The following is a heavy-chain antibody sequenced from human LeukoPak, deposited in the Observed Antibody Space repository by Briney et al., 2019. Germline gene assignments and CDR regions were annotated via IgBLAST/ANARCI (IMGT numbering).Heavy chain of an antibody. D-gene: IGHD5-18*01. CDR2: IYTSGST. CDR1: GGSISSGSYY. J-gene: IGHJ4*02. V-gene: IGHV4-61*02. Sequence: SETLSLTCTVSGGSISSGSYYWSWIRQPAGKGLEWIGRIYTSGSTNYNPSLKSRVTISVDTSKNQFSLKLSSVTAADTAVYYCARILLWALDYWGQGTLVTVSS. CDR3: ARILLWALDY.